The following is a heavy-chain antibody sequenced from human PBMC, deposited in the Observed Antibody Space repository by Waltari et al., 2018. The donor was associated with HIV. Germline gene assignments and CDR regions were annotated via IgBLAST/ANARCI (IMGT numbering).Heavy chain of an antibody. J-gene: IGHJ4*02. D-gene: IGHD4-17*01. Sequence: QVQLQQWGAGLLKPSETLSLTCAVYGGSFRGYYWSWIRQPPGKGLEWIGEINHSGSTNYNPSLKSRVTISVDTSQNQFSLKLSSVTAADTAVYYCVRDSVVGYGGLYYFDYWGQGTLVTVSS. V-gene: IGHV4-34*01. CDR3: VRDSVVGYGGLYYFDY. CDR1: GGSFRGYY. CDR2: INHSGST.